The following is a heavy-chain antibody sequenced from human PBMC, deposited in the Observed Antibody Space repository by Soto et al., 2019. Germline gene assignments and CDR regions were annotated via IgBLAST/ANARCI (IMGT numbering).Heavy chain of an antibody. D-gene: IGHD2-8*02. CDR1: GFTFSSYA. Sequence: GGSLRLSCAASGFTFSSYAMSWVRQAPGKGLEWVSAISGSGGSTYYADSVKGRFTISRDNSKNTLYLQMNSLRAEDSAVYYCAKLPGPYYYYGMDVWGQGTTVTVSS. V-gene: IGHV3-23*01. CDR3: AKLPGPYYYYGMDV. CDR2: ISGSGGST. J-gene: IGHJ6*02.